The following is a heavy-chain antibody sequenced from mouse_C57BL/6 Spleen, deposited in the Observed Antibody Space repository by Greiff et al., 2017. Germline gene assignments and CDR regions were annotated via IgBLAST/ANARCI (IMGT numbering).Heavy chain of an antibody. J-gene: IGHJ2*01. CDR3: AKRVLYYYGSSYYFDY. V-gene: IGHV1-9*01. CDR2: ILPGSGST. D-gene: IGHD1-1*01. CDR1: GYTFTGYW. Sequence: QVQLQQSGAELMKPGASVKLSCKATGYTFTGYWIEWVKQRPGHGLEWIGEILPGSGSTNYNEKFKGKATFTADTSSNTAYMQLSSLTTEDSAIYYCAKRVLYYYGSSYYFDYWGQGTTLTVSS.